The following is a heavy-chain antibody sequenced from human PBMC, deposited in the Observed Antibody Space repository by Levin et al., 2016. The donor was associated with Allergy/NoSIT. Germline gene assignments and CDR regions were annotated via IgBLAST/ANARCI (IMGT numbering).Heavy chain of an antibody. Sequence: SETLSLTCTVSGASMLSLYWSWMRQSPGRGLEWIAYINNKGKTNYNPSLKSRVTISIDTSKSQFSLTLSAVTAADTAMYYCARTLESGSADSWGQGTLVTVSS. CDR2: INNKGKT. J-gene: IGHJ5*01. V-gene: IGHV4-59*11. CDR1: GASMLSLY. D-gene: IGHD1-26*01. CDR3: ARTLESGSADS.